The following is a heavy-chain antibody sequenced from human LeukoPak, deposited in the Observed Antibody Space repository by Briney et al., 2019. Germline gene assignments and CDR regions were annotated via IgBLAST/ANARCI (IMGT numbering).Heavy chain of an antibody. CDR2: VYYSGST. CDR3: ARSTYYFASGGYYNPTPFDY. CDR1: GGSISTYY. J-gene: IGHJ4*02. Sequence: SETLSLTCTVSGGSISTYYWSWIRQPPGKGLEWIGYVYYSGSTNYNPSLKSRVTISVDTSKNQFSLKLSSVTAADTAVYYCARSTYYFASGGYYNPTPFDYWGQGTLVTVSS. D-gene: IGHD3-10*01. V-gene: IGHV4-59*01.